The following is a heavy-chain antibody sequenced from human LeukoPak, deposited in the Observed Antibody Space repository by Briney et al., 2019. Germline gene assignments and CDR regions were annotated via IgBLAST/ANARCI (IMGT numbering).Heavy chain of an antibody. CDR2: ISSSSSYI. J-gene: IGHJ4*02. CDR1: GFTFSNAW. D-gene: IGHD2-15*01. Sequence: GGSLRLSCAASGFTFSNAWMSWVRQAPGKGLEWVSSISSSSSYIYYADSVKGRFTISRDNAKNSLYLQMNSLRAEDTAVYYCAREGGYCSGGSCYRGLDYFDYWGQGTLVTVSS. CDR3: AREGGYCSGGSCYRGLDYFDY. V-gene: IGHV3-21*01.